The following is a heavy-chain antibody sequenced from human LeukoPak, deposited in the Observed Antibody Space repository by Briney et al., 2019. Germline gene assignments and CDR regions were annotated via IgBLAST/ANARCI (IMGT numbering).Heavy chain of an antibody. CDR3: ARNENSGWGYFDY. J-gene: IGHJ4*02. V-gene: IGHV3-23*01. CDR1: RFTFNSYA. D-gene: IGHD5-12*01. Sequence: PGGSLRLSCAASRFTFNSYAMSWVRQAPGKGLEWVSVIGGSNGITFYVGSVKGRITISRDNSKDTLYLQMNSLRAEDTAVYYCARNENSGWGYFDYWGQGTLVTVSS. CDR2: IGGSNGIT.